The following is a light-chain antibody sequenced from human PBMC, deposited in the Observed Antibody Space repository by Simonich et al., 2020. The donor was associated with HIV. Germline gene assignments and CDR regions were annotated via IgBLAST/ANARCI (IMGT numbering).Light chain of an antibody. Sequence: DIQMTQSPSSLSASVGDRVTITCRASQGISNSLAWYQQKPGKAPKLLLYAASRFESGVPSRFSGSGSGTDYTLTISSLQPEDFATYYCQQYYSTLMYTFGQGTKLEIK. J-gene: IGKJ2*01. CDR1: QGISNS. V-gene: IGKV1-NL1*01. CDR2: AAS. CDR3: QQYYSTLMYT.